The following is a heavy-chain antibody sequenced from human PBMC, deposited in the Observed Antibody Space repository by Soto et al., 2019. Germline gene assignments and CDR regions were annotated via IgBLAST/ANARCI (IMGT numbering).Heavy chain of an antibody. D-gene: IGHD3-10*01. CDR1: GGSMSEYF. Sequence: KASETLSLTCSVSGGSMSEYFWSWIRQSPGKGLGWIGYIYYFGSTDYNPSLKSRVTISVDTSKRQFSLRLTSVTAADTAVYYCARDGYDGSGSPYPAYWGPGTQVTVSS. CDR3: ARDGYDGSGSPYPAY. V-gene: IGHV4-59*01. CDR2: IYYFGST. J-gene: IGHJ4*02.